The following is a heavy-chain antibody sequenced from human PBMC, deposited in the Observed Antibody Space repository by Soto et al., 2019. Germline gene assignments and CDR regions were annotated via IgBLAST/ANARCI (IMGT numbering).Heavy chain of an antibody. V-gene: IGHV1-69*13. J-gene: IGHJ3*02. Sequence: SVKVSFKASGGPFSSYAISLVRQAPGQGLEWMGGIIPIFGTANYAQKFQGRVTITADESTSTAYMELSSLRSEDTAVYYCAQDAVVTRGNDAFDIWGQGTMVTVSS. CDR1: GGPFSSYA. CDR2: IIPIFGTA. D-gene: IGHD2-15*01. CDR3: AQDAVVTRGNDAFDI.